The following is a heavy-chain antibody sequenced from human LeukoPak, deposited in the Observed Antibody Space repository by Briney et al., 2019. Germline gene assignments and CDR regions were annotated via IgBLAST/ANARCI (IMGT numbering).Heavy chain of an antibody. Sequence: GGSLRLSCAASGFTFSSYTMNWVRQAPGKGLEWVSYISSSSSTIYYADSVKGRFTISRDNAKNSLYLQMNSLRAEDTAVYYCAVDAVAGTIHYWGQGTLVTASS. CDR1: GFTFSSYT. V-gene: IGHV3-48*04. J-gene: IGHJ4*02. CDR2: ISSSSSTI. D-gene: IGHD6-19*01. CDR3: AVDAVAGTIHY.